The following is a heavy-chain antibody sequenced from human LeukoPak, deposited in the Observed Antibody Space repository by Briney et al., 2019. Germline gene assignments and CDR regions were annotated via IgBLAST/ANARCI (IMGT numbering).Heavy chain of an antibody. J-gene: IGHJ4*02. CDR1: GFTFSSYW. CDR3: AREASSGWYYFDY. V-gene: IGHV3-74*01. D-gene: IGHD6-19*01. CDR2: INSDGSST. Sequence: GGSLRLSCAASGFTFSSYWMHWVRHAPGKGLVWVSRINSDGSSTSYADSVKGRFTISRDNAKNTLYLQMNSLRAEDTAVYYCAREASSGWYYFDYWGQGTLVTVSS.